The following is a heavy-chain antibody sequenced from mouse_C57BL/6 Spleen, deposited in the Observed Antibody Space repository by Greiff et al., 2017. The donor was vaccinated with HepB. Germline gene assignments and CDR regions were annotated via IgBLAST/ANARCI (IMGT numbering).Heavy chain of an antibody. V-gene: IGHV7-3*01. CDR3: ARSYGSSTDYYAMDY. J-gene: IGHJ4*01. CDR2: IRNKANGYTT. CDR1: GFTFTDYY. D-gene: IGHD1-1*01. Sequence: EVKVEESGGGLVQPGGSLSLSCAASGFTFTDYYMSWVRQPPGKALEWLGFIRNKANGYTTEYSASVKGRFTISRDNSQSILYLQMNALRAEDSATYYCARSYGSSTDYYAMDYWGQGTSVTVSS.